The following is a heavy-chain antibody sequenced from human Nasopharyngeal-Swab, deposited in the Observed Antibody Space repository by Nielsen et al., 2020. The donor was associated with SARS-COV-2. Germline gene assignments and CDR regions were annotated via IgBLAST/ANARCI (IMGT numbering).Heavy chain of an antibody. CDR1: GFTFSSYG. D-gene: IGHD1-26*01. Sequence: LRLSCAASGFTFSSYGMHWVRQAPGKGLEWVAVIWYDGSNKYYADSVKGRFTISRDNSKNTLYLQMNSLRAEDTAVYYCAREKWELGGFDYWGQGTLVTVSS. V-gene: IGHV3-33*01. CDR2: IWYDGSNK. CDR3: AREKWELGGFDY. J-gene: IGHJ4*02.